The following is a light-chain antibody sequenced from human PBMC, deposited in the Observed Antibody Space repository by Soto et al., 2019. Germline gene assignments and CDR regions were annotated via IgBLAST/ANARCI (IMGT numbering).Light chain of an antibody. J-gene: IGKJ4*01. CDR3: HQYRSSPPALT. Sequence: EIVLTQSPGPLSLSPGERATLSCRASQSVSSNYLAWYQQSPGQAPRLLIYGASSRATGIPDRFSGSGSGKGFSLTISGMEQEYFAVYHCHQYRSSPPALTIRGGTKEGIK. CDR2: GAS. V-gene: IGKV3-20*01. CDR1: QSVSSNY.